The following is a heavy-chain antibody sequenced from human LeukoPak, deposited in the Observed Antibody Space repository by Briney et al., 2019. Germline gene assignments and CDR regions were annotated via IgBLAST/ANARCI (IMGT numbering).Heavy chain of an antibody. D-gene: IGHD6-13*01. Sequence: GGSLRLSCAASGFTFSSYWMHWVRQAPGKGLVWVSRINSDGSSTSYADSVKGRFTISRDNAKNTLYLQMNSLRAEDTAVHYCERGTKSSRWYGSMTYFDYGGQGTRVTVSS. J-gene: IGHJ4*02. CDR2: INSDGSST. CDR1: GFTFSSYW. CDR3: ERGTKSSRWYGSMTYFDY. V-gene: IGHV3-74*01.